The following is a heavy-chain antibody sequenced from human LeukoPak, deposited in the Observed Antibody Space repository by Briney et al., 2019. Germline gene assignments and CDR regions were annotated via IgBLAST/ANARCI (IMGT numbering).Heavy chain of an antibody. CDR3: AKKWGVGTTTLDYFDY. CDR2: ISGSAGST. V-gene: IGHV3-23*01. CDR1: GFTFSNYA. J-gene: IGHJ4*02. Sequence: GGSLRLSCAASGFTFSNYAMSWVRQAPGKGLEWVSGISGSAGSTYYADSVKGRFTISRDNSKNTLYLQMNSLTDGDTAVYYCAKKWGVGTTTLDYFDYWGQGTLVTVSS. D-gene: IGHD1-26*01.